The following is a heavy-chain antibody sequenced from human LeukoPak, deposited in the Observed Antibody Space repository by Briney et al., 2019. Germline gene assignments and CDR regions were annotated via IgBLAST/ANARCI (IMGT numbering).Heavy chain of an antibody. V-gene: IGHV4-38-2*01. CDR1: GYSIRSGYY. J-gene: IGHJ3*02. CDR2: IYHSGST. Sequence: KPSETLSLTCAVSGYSIRSGYYSGWIRQPPGKGLEWIGSIYHSGSTYYNPSLKSRVTISVDTSKNQFSLKLSSVTAADTAVYYCARLRFEVVPAASDAFDIWGQGTMVTVSS. CDR3: ARLRFEVVPAASDAFDI. D-gene: IGHD2-2*01.